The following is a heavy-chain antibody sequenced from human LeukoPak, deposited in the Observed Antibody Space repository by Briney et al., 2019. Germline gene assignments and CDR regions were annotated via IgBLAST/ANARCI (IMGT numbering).Heavy chain of an antibody. CDR1: GGSISSGGYY. D-gene: IGHD2-8*01. CDR2: INHSGST. J-gene: IGHJ4*02. V-gene: IGHV4-39*07. Sequence: PSETLSLTCTVSGGSISSGGYYWSWIRQPPGKGLEWIGEINHSGSTNYNPSLKSRVTISVDTSENQFSLKLSSVTAADTAVYYCAGRYCTNGVCYLYDYWGQGTLVTVSS. CDR3: AGRYCTNGVCYLYDY.